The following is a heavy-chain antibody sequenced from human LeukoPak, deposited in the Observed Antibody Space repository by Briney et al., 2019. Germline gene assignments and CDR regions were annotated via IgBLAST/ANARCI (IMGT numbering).Heavy chain of an antibody. CDR1: GYAFTGYY. CDR3: ARALTIFGVVNVVGY. J-gene: IGHJ4*02. V-gene: IGHV1-2*02. D-gene: IGHD3-3*01. CDR2: IDLNSGGT. Sequence: GASVTVSCKSSGYAFTGYYMHWVRQPPGQGLGWMGWIDLNSGGTNYAQTSLGRVTMTRDTSINTAYMELSRLRSDDTAVYYCARALTIFGVVNVVGYWGQGTLVTVSS.